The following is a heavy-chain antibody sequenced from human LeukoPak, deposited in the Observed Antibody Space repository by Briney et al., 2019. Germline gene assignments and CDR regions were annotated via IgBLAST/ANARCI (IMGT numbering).Heavy chain of an antibody. CDR3: ARAGDDSSAFSRFDP. D-gene: IGHD3-22*01. V-gene: IGHV1-69*13. CDR2: IIPIFGTA. Sequence: SVKVSRKASGGTFSSYAISWVRQAPGQGLEWMGGIIPIFGTANYAQKFQGRVTITADESTSTAYMELSSLRSEDTAVYYCARAGDDSSAFSRFDPWGQGTLVTVSS. J-gene: IGHJ5*02. CDR1: GGTFSSYA.